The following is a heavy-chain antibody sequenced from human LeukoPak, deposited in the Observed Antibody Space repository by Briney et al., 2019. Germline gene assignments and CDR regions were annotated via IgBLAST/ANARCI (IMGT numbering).Heavy chain of an antibody. CDR1: GGSISSSSYY. Sequence: SETLSLTCTVSGGSISSSSYYWGWIRQPPGKGLEWIGSIYYSGSTYYNPSLKSRVTISVDTSKNQFSLKLSSVTAADTAVYYCAKEVSIISRGLDYWGQGILVTVSS. CDR3: AKEVSIISRGLDY. D-gene: IGHD2-21*01. V-gene: IGHV4-39*07. J-gene: IGHJ4*02. CDR2: IYYSGST.